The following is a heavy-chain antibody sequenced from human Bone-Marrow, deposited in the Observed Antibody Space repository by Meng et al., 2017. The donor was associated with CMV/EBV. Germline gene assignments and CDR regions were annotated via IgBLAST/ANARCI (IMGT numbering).Heavy chain of an antibody. V-gene: IGHV4-34*01. CDR3: ARGRRRIVGATD. CDR1: GGSFSGYY. Sequence: SQTLSLTCAFYGGSFSGYYWSWIRQPPGKGLEWIGEINHSGSTNYNPSLKSRVTISVDTSKNQFSLKLSSVTAADTAVYYCARGRRRIVGATDWGQGTLVTVSS. D-gene: IGHD1-26*01. CDR2: INHSGST. J-gene: IGHJ4*02.